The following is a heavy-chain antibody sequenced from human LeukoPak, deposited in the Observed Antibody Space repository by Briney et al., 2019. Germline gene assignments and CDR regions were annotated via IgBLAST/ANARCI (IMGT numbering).Heavy chain of an antibody. J-gene: IGHJ4*02. CDR3: ARVSDDEYGGNSGANYFES. CDR1: GSSIISPFY. CDR2: IYHSGST. Sequence: SETLSLTCTVSGSSIISPFYWGWIRQSPGKGLEWIGNIYHSGSTYSNPSLRTRVTISVDTSKSQFSLKLNSVTAADTAVYYCARVSDDEYGGNSGANYFESWGRGTLVTVCS. D-gene: IGHD4-23*01. V-gene: IGHV4-38-2*02.